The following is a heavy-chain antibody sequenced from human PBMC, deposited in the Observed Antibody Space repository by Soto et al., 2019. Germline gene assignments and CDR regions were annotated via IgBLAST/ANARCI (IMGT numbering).Heavy chain of an antibody. CDR1: GGTFSSYA. CDR3: ARVGGGLASLGYYGMDV. V-gene: IGHV1-69*01. Sequence: QVQLVQSGAEVKKPGSSVKVSCKASGGTFSSYAISWVRQAPGQGLEWMGGIIPIFGTANYAQKFQGRVTITADESTSTAYMELSSLRSEDTAVYYCARVGGGLASLGYYGMDVWGQGATVTVSS. CDR2: IIPIFGTA. D-gene: IGHD3-10*01. J-gene: IGHJ6*02.